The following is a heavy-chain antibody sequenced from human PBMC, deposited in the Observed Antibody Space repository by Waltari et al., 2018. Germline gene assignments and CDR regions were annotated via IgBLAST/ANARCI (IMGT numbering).Heavy chain of an antibody. CDR3: AKESTVRCYFDY. CDR1: GLPFDDYA. V-gene: IGHV3-9*01. D-gene: IGHD4-17*01. CDR2: ISWNSGSI. Sequence: EVQLVESGGGSVQPGMSLRLSCAASGLPFDDYAMHWVRQAPGKGLEWVSGISWNSGSIGYADSVKGRFTISRDNAKNSLYLQMNSLRAEDTALYYCAKESTVRCYFDYWGQGTLVTVSS. J-gene: IGHJ4*02.